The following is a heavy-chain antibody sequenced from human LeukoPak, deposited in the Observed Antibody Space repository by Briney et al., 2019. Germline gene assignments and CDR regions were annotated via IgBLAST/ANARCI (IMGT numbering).Heavy chain of an antibody. V-gene: IGHV3-23*01. CDR3: AKGGGYYPLTD. D-gene: IGHD3-22*01. CDR2: ISGSGGST. Sequence: PGGPLRLSCAASGFTFSSYAMSWVRQAPGKGLERVSAISGSGGSTYYADSVKGRFTISRDNSKNTLYLQMNSLRAEDTAVYYCAKGGGYYPLTDWGQGTLVTVSS. CDR1: GFTFSSYA. J-gene: IGHJ4*02.